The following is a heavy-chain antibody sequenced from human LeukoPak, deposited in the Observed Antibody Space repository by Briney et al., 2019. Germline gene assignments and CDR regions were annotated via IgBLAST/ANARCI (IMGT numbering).Heavy chain of an antibody. J-gene: IGHJ4*02. CDR1: GFPFSSYA. CDR3: AKDLYGDYDDDY. D-gene: IGHD4-17*01. Sequence: GASLRLPCAASGFPFSSYAMSWVRQAPGKGLEWISTISGSDYSTYYADSVKGRFTISRDNSKNTVYLQMNSLRAEDTALYYCAKDLYGDYDDDYWGQGTLVTVSS. CDR2: ISGSDYST. V-gene: IGHV3-23*01.